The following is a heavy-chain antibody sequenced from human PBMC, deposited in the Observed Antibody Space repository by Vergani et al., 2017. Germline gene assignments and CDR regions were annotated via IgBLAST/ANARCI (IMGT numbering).Heavy chain of an antibody. CDR3: GRSRYYYYYMDV. CDR1: GFTFGDYA. V-gene: IGHV3-9*01. Sequence: EVQLVESGGGLVQPGRSLRLSCTASGFTFGDYAMHWVRQAPGKGLEWVSGISWNSGSIGYADSVKGRFTISRDNAKNSLYLQMNSLRDEDTALYYCGRSRYYYYYMDVWGKGTTVTVSS. CDR2: ISWNSGSI. J-gene: IGHJ6*03.